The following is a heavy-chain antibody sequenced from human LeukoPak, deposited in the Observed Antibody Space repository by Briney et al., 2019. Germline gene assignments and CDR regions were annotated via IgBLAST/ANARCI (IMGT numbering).Heavy chain of an antibody. Sequence: GGSLRLSCAASGFTFDGYAMHWVRQAPGKGLEWVSGISWNSGSIGYADSVKGRFTISRDNAKNSLYLQMNSLRAEDTALYYCASGSYDAFDIWGQGTMVTVSS. CDR2: ISWNSGSI. CDR3: ASGSYDAFDI. CDR1: GFTFDGYA. D-gene: IGHD3-10*01. V-gene: IGHV3-9*01. J-gene: IGHJ3*02.